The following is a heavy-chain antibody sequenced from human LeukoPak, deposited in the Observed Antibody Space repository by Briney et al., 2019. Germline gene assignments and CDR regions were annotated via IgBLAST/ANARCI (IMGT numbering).Heavy chain of an antibody. J-gene: IGHJ4*02. CDR3: ARKEYDILTGYSSFDY. Sequence: GGSLRLSCAASRFTFSSYTMNWVRQAPGKGLEWVSYISRSGSSIYYADSVKGRFTISRDNAKNSLYLQMNSLRAEDTAVYYCARKEYDILTGYSSFDYWGQGTLVTVSS. D-gene: IGHD3-9*01. V-gene: IGHV3-48*03. CDR1: RFTFSSYT. CDR2: ISRSGSSI.